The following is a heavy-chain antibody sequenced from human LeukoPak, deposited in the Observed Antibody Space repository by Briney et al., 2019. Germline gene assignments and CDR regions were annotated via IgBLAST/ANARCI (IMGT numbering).Heavy chain of an antibody. CDR3: ARDSNNWNYALGY. Sequence: SVKVSCKASGYTFTSYGISWVRQAPGQGLEWMGGIIPIFGTANYAQKFQGRVTITTDESTSTAYMELSSLRSEDTAVYYCARDSNNWNYALGYWGQGTLVTVSS. CDR1: GYTFTSYG. CDR2: IIPIFGTA. D-gene: IGHD1-7*01. J-gene: IGHJ4*02. V-gene: IGHV1-69*05.